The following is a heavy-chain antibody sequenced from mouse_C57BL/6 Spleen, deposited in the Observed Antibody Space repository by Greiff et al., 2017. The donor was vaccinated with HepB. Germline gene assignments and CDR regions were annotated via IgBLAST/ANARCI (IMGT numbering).Heavy chain of an antibody. CDR1: GYTFTDYN. D-gene: IGHD2-3*01. CDR2: INPNNGGT. V-gene: IGHV1-18*01. CDR3: ARGNYDGYYFDY. Sequence: EVKLMESGPELVKPGASVKIPCKASGYTFTDYNMDWVKQSHGKSLEWIGDINPNNGGTIYNQKFKGKATLTVDKSSSTAYMELRSLTSEDTAVYYCARGNYDGYYFDYWGQGTTLTVSS. J-gene: IGHJ2*01.